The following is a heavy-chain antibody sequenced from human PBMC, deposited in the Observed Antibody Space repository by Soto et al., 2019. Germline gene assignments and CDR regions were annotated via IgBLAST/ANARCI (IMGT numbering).Heavy chain of an antibody. CDR1: GGTFSNYG. D-gene: IGHD3-22*01. CDR2: IVPILGA. Sequence: QVQLVQSGAEVKKPGSSVKVSCKSSGGTFSNYGFSWVRQAPGQGLECMGVIVPILGAEHLQKFQGRVTITADESTNTVFMELRGLRSEDTAVYYCARGGSDYEGSGYYQGHAWGQGTTVTVSS. J-gene: IGHJ6*02. CDR3: ARGGSDYEGSGYYQGHA. V-gene: IGHV1-69*11.